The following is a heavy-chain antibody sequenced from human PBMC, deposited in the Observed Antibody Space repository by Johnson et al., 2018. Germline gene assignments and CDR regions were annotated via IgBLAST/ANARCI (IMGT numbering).Heavy chain of an antibody. D-gene: IGHD3-10*01. Sequence: QVQLQESGPGLVKPSETLSLTCTVSGDSISIYYWSWIRQSPGKGLEWIGFTYSRGSTHYNPSLNRRVNISVDTSKNQVSLKLSSVTAADTAVYYCAREMTSGSGWFDPWGQGTLGTVSS. CDR1: GDSISIYY. J-gene: IGHJ5*02. V-gene: IGHV4-59*13. CDR2: TYSRGST. CDR3: AREMTSGSGWFDP.